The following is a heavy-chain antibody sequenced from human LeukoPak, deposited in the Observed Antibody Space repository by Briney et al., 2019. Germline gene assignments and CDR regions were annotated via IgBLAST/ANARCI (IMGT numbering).Heavy chain of an antibody. J-gene: IGHJ4*02. D-gene: IGHD3-22*01. Sequence: PGRSLRLSCAASGFTFDDYAMHWVRQAPGKGLEWVSGISWNSGSIGYADSVKGRFTISRDNAKNSLYLQMNSLRAEDMALYYCAKDRYYDSSGSLDYWGQGTLVTVSS. CDR2: ISWNSGSI. CDR1: GFTFDDYA. V-gene: IGHV3-9*03. CDR3: AKDRYYDSSGSLDY.